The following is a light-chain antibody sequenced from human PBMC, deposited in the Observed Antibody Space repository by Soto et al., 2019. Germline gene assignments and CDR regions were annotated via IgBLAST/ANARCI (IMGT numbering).Light chain of an antibody. CDR2: DVS. CDR3: SSFTSSTTRG. Sequence: QSALTQPASVSGSPGQSITISCTGSSSDVGGYDYVSWYQQYPGKAPKVMVYDVSNRPSGVSNRFSGSKSGNTASLTISGLQADDEADYYCSSFTSSTTRGFGTGTKLTVL. J-gene: IGLJ1*01. V-gene: IGLV2-14*01. CDR1: SSDVGGYDY.